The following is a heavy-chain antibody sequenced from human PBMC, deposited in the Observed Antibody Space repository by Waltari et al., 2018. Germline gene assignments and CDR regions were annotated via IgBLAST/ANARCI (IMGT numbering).Heavy chain of an antibody. D-gene: IGHD5-18*01. Sequence: EVQLVESGGGLVQPGGSLRLSCAASGFTFGDYWMPWVRQAPGQGLEWVSRINIDGGYISYTDSVKGRFTISRDNAKNTLFLQLNSLRADDTAVYYCARKGGRGYPYGPFYYDHWGQGTLVTVSP. V-gene: IGHV3-74*01. CDR2: INIDGGYI. CDR3: ARKGGRGYPYGPFYYDH. J-gene: IGHJ4*02. CDR1: GFTFGDYW.